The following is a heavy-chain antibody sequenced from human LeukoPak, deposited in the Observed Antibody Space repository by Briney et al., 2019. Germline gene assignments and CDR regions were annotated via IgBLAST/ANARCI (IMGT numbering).Heavy chain of an antibody. V-gene: IGHV3-23*01. CDR1: GFTFSTYW. CDR3: AKGSWNHYYYYYMDV. CDR2: ISGSGGST. D-gene: IGHD6-13*01. J-gene: IGHJ6*03. Sequence: PGGSLRLSCAASGFTFSTYWMNWFRQTPGKGLEWVSAISGSGGSTYYADSVKGRFTISRDNSKNTLYLQMNSLRAEDTAVYYCAKGSWNHYYYYYMDVWGKGTTVTISS.